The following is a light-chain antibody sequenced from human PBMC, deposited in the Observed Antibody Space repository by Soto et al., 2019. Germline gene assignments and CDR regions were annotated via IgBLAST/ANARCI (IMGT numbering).Light chain of an antibody. V-gene: IGLV2-14*03. CDR1: SSDVGGYNF. J-gene: IGLJ1*01. CDR3: SSYTSSSTQV. CDR2: DVR. Sequence: QSVLTQPASVSGSPGQSITISCTGTSSDVGGYNFVSWYQYHPGKAHKLLIYDVRNRPSGASTRFSGSKSGNTASLTISGLQAEDEADYYCSSYTSSSTQVFGTGTKVTVL.